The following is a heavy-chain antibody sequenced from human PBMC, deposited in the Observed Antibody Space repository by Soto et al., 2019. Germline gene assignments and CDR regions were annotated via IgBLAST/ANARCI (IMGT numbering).Heavy chain of an antibody. D-gene: IGHD3-22*01. CDR1: GFTFSSYG. V-gene: IGHV3-33*03. CDR3: ARATFYYDSSGSKLRGKYCFDY. Sequence: GGSLRLSCAASGFTFSSYGMHWVRQAPGKGLEWVAVIWYDGSNKYYADSVKGRFTISRDNAKNTLYLQMNSLRAEDTAVYYCARATFYYDSSGSKLRGKYCFDYWGQGTLVTVSS. J-gene: IGHJ4*02. CDR2: IWYDGSNK.